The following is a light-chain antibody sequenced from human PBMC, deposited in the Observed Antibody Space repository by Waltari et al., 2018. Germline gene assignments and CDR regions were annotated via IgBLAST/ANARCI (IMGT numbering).Light chain of an antibody. V-gene: IGKV3-20*01. J-gene: IGKJ1*01. CDR1: QRVSGTY. CDR2: GAS. CDR3: QQYGTAPRT. Sequence: EVVLTPSPVTLSLSPGERATLSCRASQRVSGTYLAWYQQKAGQAPRLLIFGASIRATAVADRFSGRGSGTDFTLTIDGLEPEDSAVYYCQQYGTAPRTFGQGTKVEIK.